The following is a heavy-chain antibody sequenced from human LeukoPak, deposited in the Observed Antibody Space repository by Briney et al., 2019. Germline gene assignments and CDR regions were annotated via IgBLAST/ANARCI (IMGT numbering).Heavy chain of an antibody. CDR3: ARGLTKDY. V-gene: IGHV4-34*01. J-gene: IGHJ4*02. CDR2: INHSGST. Sequence: PSETLSLTYAVYGGSFSGYYWSWIRQPPGKGLEWIGEINHSGSTNYNPSLKSRVTISVDASKNQFSLKLSSVTAADTAVYYCARGLTKDYWGQGTLVTVSS. D-gene: IGHD2-15*01. CDR1: GGSFSGYY.